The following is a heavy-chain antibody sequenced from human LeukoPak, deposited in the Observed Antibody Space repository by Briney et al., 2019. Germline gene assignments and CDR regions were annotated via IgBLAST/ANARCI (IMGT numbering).Heavy chain of an antibody. CDR3: ASRFPLAYGYCSGGSCHGGAFDI. V-gene: IGHV1-69*13. CDR2: IIPIFGTA. Sequence: GASVKVSCKASGGTFSSYAISWVRQAPGQGLEWMGGIIPIFGTANYAQKFQGRVTITADESTSTAYMELSSLRSEDTAVYYCASRFPLAYGYCSGGSCHGGAFDIWGQGTMVTVSS. CDR1: GGTFSSYA. J-gene: IGHJ3*02. D-gene: IGHD2-15*01.